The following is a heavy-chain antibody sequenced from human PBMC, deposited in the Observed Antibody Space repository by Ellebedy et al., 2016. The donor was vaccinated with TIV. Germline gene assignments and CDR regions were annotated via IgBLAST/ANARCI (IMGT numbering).Heavy chain of an antibody. V-gene: IGHV4-39*07. CDR2: IYHSGST. D-gene: IGHD6-19*01. CDR3: ARESKDWGSGWYSPYFDY. J-gene: IGHJ4*02. CDR1: GGSISSSSYY. Sequence: SETLSLTXTVSGGSISSSSYYWGWIRQPPGKGLEWIGSIYHSGSTYYNPSLKSRVTISVDRSKNQFSLKLSSVTAADTAVYYCARESKDWGSGWYSPYFDYWGQGTLVTVSS.